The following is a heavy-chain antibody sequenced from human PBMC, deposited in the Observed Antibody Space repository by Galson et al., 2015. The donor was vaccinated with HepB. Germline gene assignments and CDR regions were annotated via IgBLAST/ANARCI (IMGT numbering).Heavy chain of an antibody. J-gene: IGHJ4*02. V-gene: IGHV4-39*07. D-gene: IGHD2-21*01. CDR3: ARGQRWGHRLWGY. Sequence: ETLSLTCTVSGGSISSSSYYWGWIRQPPGKGLEWIGSIYYSGSTYYNPSLKSRVTMSVDTSKNQFSLKLSSVTAADTAVYYCARGQRWGHRLWGYWGQGTLVTVSS. CDR2: IYYSGST. CDR1: GGSISSSSYY.